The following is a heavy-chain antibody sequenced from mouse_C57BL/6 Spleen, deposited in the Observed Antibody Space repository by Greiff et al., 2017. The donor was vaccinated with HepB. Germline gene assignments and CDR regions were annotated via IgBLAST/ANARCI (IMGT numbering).Heavy chain of an antibody. Sequence: DVQLQESGGGLVQPGGSMKLSCAASGFTFSDAWMDWVRQSPEKGLEWVAEIRNKANNHATYYAESVKGRFTISRDDSKSSVYLQMNSLRAEDTGIYYCTGITTVVARYWYFDVWGTGTTVTVSS. CDR2: IRNKANNHAT. D-gene: IGHD1-1*01. V-gene: IGHV6-6*01. CDR3: TGITTVVARYWYFDV. CDR1: GFTFSDAW. J-gene: IGHJ1*03.